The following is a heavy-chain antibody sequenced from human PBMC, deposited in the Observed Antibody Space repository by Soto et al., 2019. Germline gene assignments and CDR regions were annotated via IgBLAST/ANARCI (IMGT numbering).Heavy chain of an antibody. CDR3: AGLLNTATVTDPDY. J-gene: IGHJ4*02. CDR2: IYPGDSDT. D-gene: IGHD5-18*01. Sequence: GASLKISCKASGYSFTSYWIAWVRQMPGKGLEWMGIIYPGDSDTRYSPSFQGQVTISADKSISTAYLQWSSLKASDTAMYYCAGLLNTATVTDPDYWGQGTLVTVSS. V-gene: IGHV5-51*01. CDR1: GYSFTSYW.